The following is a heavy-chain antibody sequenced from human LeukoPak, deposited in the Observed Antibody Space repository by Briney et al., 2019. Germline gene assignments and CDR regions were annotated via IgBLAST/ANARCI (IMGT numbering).Heavy chain of an antibody. CDR2: IIPIFGTA. V-gene: IGHV1-69*05. D-gene: IGHD4-23*01. Sequence: ASVKVSCKASGGTFSSYAISWVRQAPGQGLEWMGGIIPIFGTANYAQKFQGRVTITTDESTSTAYMELSSLRSEDTAVYYCARINGGQYYFDYWGQGTLSPSPQ. CDR3: ARINGGQYYFDY. CDR1: GGTFSSYA. J-gene: IGHJ4*02.